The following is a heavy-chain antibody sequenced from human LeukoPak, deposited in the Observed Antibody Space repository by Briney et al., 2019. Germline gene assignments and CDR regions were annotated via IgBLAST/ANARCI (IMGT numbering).Heavy chain of an antibody. CDR3: ARENYYDSSGYGNFDY. V-gene: IGHV3-21*01. CDR1: GFTFSSYS. Sequence: PGGSLRLSCAASGFTFSSYSMNWVRQAPGKGLEWVSSISSSSSYIYYADSVEGRFTISRDNAKNSLYLQMNSLRAEDTAVYYCARENYYDSSGYGNFDYWGQGTLVTVSS. J-gene: IGHJ4*02. CDR2: ISSSSSYI. D-gene: IGHD3-22*01.